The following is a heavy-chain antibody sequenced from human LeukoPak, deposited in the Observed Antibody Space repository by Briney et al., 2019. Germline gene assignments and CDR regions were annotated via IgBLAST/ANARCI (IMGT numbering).Heavy chain of an antibody. CDR1: VGTFSRYA. Sequence: SVKVSRKASVGTFSRYAISWVRQAPGQGLEWMGGIIPILGTGDYAQKSQARVTITADESTSPASMDLSSLRSEDTAVYYSARGPTRITMVRGAPDFYFDYWGQGTLVTVSS. D-gene: IGHD3-10*01. CDR3: ARGPTRITMVRGAPDFYFDY. CDR2: IIPILGTG. V-gene: IGHV1-69*13. J-gene: IGHJ4*02.